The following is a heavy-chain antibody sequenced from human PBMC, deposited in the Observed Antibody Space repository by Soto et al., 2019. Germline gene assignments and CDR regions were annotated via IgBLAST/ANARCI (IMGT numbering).Heavy chain of an antibody. Sequence: EVQLVESGGGLVQPGGSLRLSCAASGFTFSSYSMNWVGQAPGKGLEGVSYLSSSSSTIYYADSVKGRFTISRDNAKNSLDLQMNSLRAEDTAVYYCARDQVRYSSGWYLPYYWGQGTLVTVSS. V-gene: IGHV3-48*01. CDR3: ARDQVRYSSGWYLPYY. D-gene: IGHD6-19*01. CDR2: LSSSSSTI. J-gene: IGHJ4*02. CDR1: GFTFSSYS.